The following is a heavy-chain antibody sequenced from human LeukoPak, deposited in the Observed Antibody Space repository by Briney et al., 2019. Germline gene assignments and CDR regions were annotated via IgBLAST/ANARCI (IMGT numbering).Heavy chain of an antibody. CDR1: GGSISSGGYS. J-gene: IGHJ4*02. D-gene: IGHD6-19*01. CDR3: ARVSRSRSSGWALFDY. V-gene: IGHV4-30-2*01. Sequence: SQTLSLTCAVSGGSISSGGYSWSWIRQPPGKGLEWIGYIYHSGSTYYNPSLKSRVTISVDRSKNQFSLKLSSMTAADTAVYYCARVSRSRSSGWALFDYWGQGTLVTVSS. CDR2: IYHSGST.